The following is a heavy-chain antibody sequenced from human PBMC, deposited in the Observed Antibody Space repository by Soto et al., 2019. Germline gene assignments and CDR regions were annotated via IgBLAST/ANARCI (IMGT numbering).Heavy chain of an antibody. CDR3: ARVWERWENYFYYGMDV. D-gene: IGHD1-26*01. CDR1: GFSLTNTRMG. V-gene: IGHV2-26*01. Sequence: SGPTLVNPTETLTLTCTVSGFSLTNTRMGVSWIRQPPGKALEWLAHIFSNDEKSYSTSLKSRLTISKDTSKSQVVLTMTNMDPVDTATYYCARVWERWENYFYYGMDVSGQGNTVTVSS. J-gene: IGHJ6*02. CDR2: IFSNDEK.